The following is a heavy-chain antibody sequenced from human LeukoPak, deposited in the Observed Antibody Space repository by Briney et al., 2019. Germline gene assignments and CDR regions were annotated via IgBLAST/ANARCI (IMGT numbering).Heavy chain of an antibody. CDR1: GFTVSSNY. CDR2: IYSGGST. CDR3: AKDRPATVFDP. D-gene: IGHD2-2*01. J-gene: IGHJ5*02. Sequence: GGSLRLSCAASGFTVSSNYMSWVRQAPGKGLEWVSVIYSGGSTYYADSVKGRFTISRDNSKNTLYLQMNSLRAEDTAVYYCAKDRPATVFDPWGQGTLVTVSS. V-gene: IGHV3-53*01.